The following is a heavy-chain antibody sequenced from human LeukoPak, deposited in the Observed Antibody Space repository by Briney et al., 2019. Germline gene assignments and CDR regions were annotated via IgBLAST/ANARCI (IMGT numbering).Heavy chain of an antibody. J-gene: IGHJ6*02. D-gene: IGHD3-10*01. Sequence: GASVKVSCKASGYTFTSYGISWVRQAPGQGLEWMGWISAYNGNTNYAQKLQGRVTMTTDTSASTGYMELSSLRSEDTAVYYCAKGIYGSGSFYYYGMDVWGQGTTVTVSS. V-gene: IGHV1-18*01. CDR3: AKGIYGSGSFYYYGMDV. CDR2: ISAYNGNT. CDR1: GYTFTSYG.